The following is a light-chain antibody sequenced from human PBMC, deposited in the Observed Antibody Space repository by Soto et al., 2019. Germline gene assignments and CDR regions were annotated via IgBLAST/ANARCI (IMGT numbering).Light chain of an antibody. V-gene: IGLV1-47*01. J-gene: IGLJ3*02. Sequence: QSVLTQSPSASGTPGQRVTISCSGGTSNIGSFDVYWYQQLPGTAPKVLIYRNYQRPSGVPDRFSASKSGTSASLAISGLRSEDEADYYCAAWDDSLSGRVFGGGTKLTVL. CDR2: RNY. CDR1: TSNIGSFD. CDR3: AAWDDSLSGRV.